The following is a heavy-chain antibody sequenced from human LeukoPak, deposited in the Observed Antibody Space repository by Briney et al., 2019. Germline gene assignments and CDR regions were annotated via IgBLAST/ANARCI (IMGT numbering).Heavy chain of an antibody. D-gene: IGHD7-27*01. V-gene: IGHV4-59*08. CDR1: GGSISSYY. Sequence: SETLPLTCTVSGGSISSYYWSWIRQPPGKGLKWIGCIYYSGSTNYNPSLKSRVTISVDTSKNQFSLKLSSVTAADTAVYYCARPSGEVVFGNAFDIWGQGTMVTVSS. CDR2: IYYSGST. J-gene: IGHJ3*02. CDR3: ARPSGEVVFGNAFDI.